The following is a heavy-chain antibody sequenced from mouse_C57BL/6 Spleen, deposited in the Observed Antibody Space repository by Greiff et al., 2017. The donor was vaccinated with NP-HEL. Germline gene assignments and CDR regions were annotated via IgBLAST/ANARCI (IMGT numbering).Heavy chain of an antibody. D-gene: IGHD2-2*01. J-gene: IGHJ4*01. V-gene: IGHV5-17*01. CDR1: GFTFSDYG. CDR3: ASYGNDEAMDY. Sequence: EVQLVESGGGLVKPGGSLKLSCAASGFTFSDYGMHWVRQAPETGLEWVAYISSGSSTIYYADTVKGRFTISRDNAKNTLFLQMTSLRSEDTAMYYCASYGNDEAMDYWGQGTSGTVSS. CDR2: ISSGSSTI.